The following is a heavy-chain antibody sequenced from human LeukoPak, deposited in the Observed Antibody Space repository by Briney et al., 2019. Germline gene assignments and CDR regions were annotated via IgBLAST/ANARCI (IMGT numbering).Heavy chain of an antibody. CDR3: AREGSGVAGHFDY. CDR2: ISSSSSYI. D-gene: IGHD6-19*01. CDR1: GFTFSSYR. Sequence: PGGSLRLSRAASGFTFSSYRMNWVRRAPGKGLEWVSSISSSSSYIYYADSVKGRFTISRDNAKNSLYLQMNSLRAEDTAVYYCAREGSGVAGHFDYWGQGTLVTVSS. J-gene: IGHJ4*02. V-gene: IGHV3-21*01.